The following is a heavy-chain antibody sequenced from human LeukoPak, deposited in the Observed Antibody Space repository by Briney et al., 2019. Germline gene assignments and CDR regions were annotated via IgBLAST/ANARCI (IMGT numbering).Heavy chain of an antibody. J-gene: IGHJ3*02. V-gene: IGHV3-7*01. CDR1: GFTFSSYW. CDR3: ARLNYYDSSGYDEAFDI. D-gene: IGHD3-22*01. CDR2: IKQDGSEK. Sequence: GGSLRLSCAASGFTFSSYWMSWVRQAPGKGLEWVANIKQDGSEKYYVDSVKGRFTISRDNAKNSLYLQMNSLRAEDTAMYYCARLNYYDSSGYDEAFDIWGQGTMVTVSS.